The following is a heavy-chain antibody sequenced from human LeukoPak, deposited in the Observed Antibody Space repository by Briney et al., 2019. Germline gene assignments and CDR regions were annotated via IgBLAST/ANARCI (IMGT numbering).Heavy chain of an antibody. CDR2: ISAYNGNT. Sequence: ASVKVSCKASGYTFTSYGISWVRQAPGQGLEWMGWISAYNGNTNYAQKLQGRVTMTTDTSTSTAYMELRSLRSDDTAVYYCARDLVDTYYYDSSGYNGRDYWGQGTLVIVSS. CDR3: ARDLVDTYYYDSSGYNGRDY. J-gene: IGHJ4*02. CDR1: GYTFTSYG. V-gene: IGHV1-18*01. D-gene: IGHD3-22*01.